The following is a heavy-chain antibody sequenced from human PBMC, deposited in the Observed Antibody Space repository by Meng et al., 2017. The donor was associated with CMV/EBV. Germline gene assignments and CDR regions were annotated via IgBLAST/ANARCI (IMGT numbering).Heavy chain of an antibody. V-gene: IGHV1-46*01. Sequence: ASVKVSCKASGYTFTSYYMHWVRQAPGQGLEWMGIINPSGGSTSYAQKFQGRVTMTRDTSTSTVYMELSSLRSEDTAVYYCARGRELRYFDSFPYGMGVWGQGTTVTVSS. CDR2: INPSGGST. J-gene: IGHJ6*02. CDR3: ARGRELRYFDSFPYGMGV. CDR1: GYTFTSYY. D-gene: IGHD3-9*01.